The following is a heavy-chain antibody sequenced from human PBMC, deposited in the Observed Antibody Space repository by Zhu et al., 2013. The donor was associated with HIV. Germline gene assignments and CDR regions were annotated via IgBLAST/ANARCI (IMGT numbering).Heavy chain of an antibody. CDR2: VDPADGGT. Sequence: EVHLLQSGADLKKPGATVKISCNFSGYTFSDYYIHWVQQAPGKGLQWMGLVDPADGGTRDAEKFLGRVTITADRALNTAYLELTGLRSDDTAMYYCVTSSGTSPAYWGQGTLVTVSS. V-gene: IGHV1-69-2*01. J-gene: IGHJ4*02. CDR1: GYTFSDYY. D-gene: IGHD1-1*01. CDR3: VTSSGTSPAY.